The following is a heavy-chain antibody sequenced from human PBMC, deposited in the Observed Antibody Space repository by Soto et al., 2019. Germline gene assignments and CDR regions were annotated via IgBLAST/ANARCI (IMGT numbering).Heavy chain of an antibody. CDR3: ARNQRSGYDPLPHSH. D-gene: IGHD5-12*01. J-gene: IGHJ4*02. CDR1: GYTFTSYY. CDR2: INPSGGST. Sequence: ASVKVSCKASGYTFTSYYMHWVRQAPGQGLEWMGIINPSGGSTSYAQKFQGRVTMTRDTSTSTVYMELSSLRSEDTAVYYCARNQRSGYDPLPHSHWGQGTLVTVSS. V-gene: IGHV1-46*01.